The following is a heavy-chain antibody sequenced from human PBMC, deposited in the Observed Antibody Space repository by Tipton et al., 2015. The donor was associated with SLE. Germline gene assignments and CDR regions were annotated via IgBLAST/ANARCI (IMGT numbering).Heavy chain of an antibody. V-gene: IGHV1-18*01. D-gene: IGHD1-26*01. CDR2: VSPYNGNR. CDR3: ARVGGSYSYYYMDV. CDR1: GYTFTDYS. J-gene: IGHJ6*03. Sequence: QVQLVQSGAEVKKPGASVKVSCKASGYTFTDYSISWVRQAPGQGLEWMGWVSPYNGNRDSAQKFQGRVTLTTDTSTSAVYLELRSLTFDDTAVYYCARVGGSYSYYYMDVWGKGTTVTVSS.